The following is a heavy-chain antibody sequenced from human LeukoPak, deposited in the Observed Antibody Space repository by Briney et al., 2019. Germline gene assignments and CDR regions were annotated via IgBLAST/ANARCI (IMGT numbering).Heavy chain of an antibody. CDR3: ARRNYYASGSYFP. CDR1: GGSISTYNCY. D-gene: IGHD3-10*01. CDR2: LHYSGTI. J-gene: IGHJ5*02. V-gene: IGHV4-39*01. Sequence: SETLSLTCTVSGGSISTYNCYWGWIRQPPGKGLEWIGSLHYSGTIYYSPSLKSRVTISVDTSKNQFSLKLSSVTAADTAVYYCARRNYYASGSYFPWGQGTLVTVSS.